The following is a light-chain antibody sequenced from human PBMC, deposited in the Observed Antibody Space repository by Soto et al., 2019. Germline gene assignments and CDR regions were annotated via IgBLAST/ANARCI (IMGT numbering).Light chain of an antibody. V-gene: IGKV3-11*01. J-gene: IGKJ2*01. CDR2: DAS. CDR3: QQPYT. Sequence: EIVLTQSPATLSLSPGERATLSCRASQSVSSYLAWYQQKPGQAPRLLIYDASNRATGIPARFSGSGSGTDFILTISSLEPEDFAVYYCQQPYTFGQGTKLEIK. CDR1: QSVSSY.